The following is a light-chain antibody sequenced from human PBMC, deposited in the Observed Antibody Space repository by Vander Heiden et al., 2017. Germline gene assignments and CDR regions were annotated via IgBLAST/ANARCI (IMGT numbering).Light chain of an antibody. Sequence: QSVLTQPPSLSGAPWHRVPISCTGSSPNIGAGYDVHWYQQLPGTAPKLLIYGNSKRPSGVPDRFSGSKSGTSASLAITGLQAEDEADYYCQSYDSSLSGSVFGGGTKLTVL. CDR3: QSYDSSLSGSV. J-gene: IGLJ2*01. CDR2: GNS. V-gene: IGLV1-40*01. CDR1: SPNIGAGYD.